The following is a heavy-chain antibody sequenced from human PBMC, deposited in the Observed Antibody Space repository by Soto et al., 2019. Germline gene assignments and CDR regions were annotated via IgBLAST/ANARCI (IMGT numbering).Heavy chain of an antibody. D-gene: IGHD4-17*01. V-gene: IGHV3-48*02. CDR3: ARLPKGSRVTS. J-gene: IGHJ4*02. CDR2: ITSSGDSI. CDR1: GFRFSDHS. Sequence: EVQLLESGGRLIHPGWSLRLSCVASGFRFSDHSMNWVRQAPGKGLEWVSYITSSGDSIYYADSVKGRFTVSRDNAKNSLFLQMNSLRDEDTAVYYCARLPKGSRVTSWGQGTLVTVSS.